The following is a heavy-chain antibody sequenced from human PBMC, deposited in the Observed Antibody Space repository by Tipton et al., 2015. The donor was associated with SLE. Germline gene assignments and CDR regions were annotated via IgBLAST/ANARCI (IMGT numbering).Heavy chain of an antibody. J-gene: IGHJ3*02. CDR3: ARDGWIVGAHGAFDI. Sequence: LRLSCTVSGGFISSYYWGWIRQPPGKGLEWIGSIYYSGSTYYNPSLKSRVTISVDTSKNQFSLKLSSVTAADTAVYYCARDGWIVGAHGAFDIWGQGTMVTVSS. V-gene: IGHV4-39*07. CDR1: GGFISSYY. D-gene: IGHD1-26*01. CDR2: IYYSGST.